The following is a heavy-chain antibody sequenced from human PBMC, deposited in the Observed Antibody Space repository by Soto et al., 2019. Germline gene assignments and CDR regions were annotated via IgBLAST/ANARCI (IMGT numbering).Heavy chain of an antibody. J-gene: IGHJ6*02. CDR3: AKDRRKGDTAMVTHGMDV. CDR2: ISGSGGST. V-gene: IGHV3-23*01. CDR1: GFTFSSYA. D-gene: IGHD5-18*01. Sequence: EVQLLESGGGLVQPGGSLRLSCAASGFTFSSYAMSWVRQAPGKGLEWVSAISGSGGSTYYADSVKGRFTISRDNSKNTLYLQMYSLRAEDTAVYYCAKDRRKGDTAMVTHGMDVWGQGTTVTVSS.